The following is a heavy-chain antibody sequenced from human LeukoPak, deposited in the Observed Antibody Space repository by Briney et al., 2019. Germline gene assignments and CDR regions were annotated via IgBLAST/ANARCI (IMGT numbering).Heavy chain of an antibody. J-gene: IGHJ4*02. Sequence: PGGSLRLSCAASGFTFSNYEMNWVRQAPGKGLEWVSAISGSGGSTYYADSAKGRFTISRDNSKNTLYLQMNSLRAEDTAVYYCAGSRDYDILTGYYTDDYWGQGTLVTVSS. D-gene: IGHD3-9*01. CDR1: GFTFSNYE. CDR3: AGSRDYDILTGYYTDDY. CDR2: ISGSGGST. V-gene: IGHV3-23*01.